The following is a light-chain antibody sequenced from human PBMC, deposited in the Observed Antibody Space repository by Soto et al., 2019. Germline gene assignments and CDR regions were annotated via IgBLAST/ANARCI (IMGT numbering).Light chain of an antibody. Sequence: EMVLTQTPATLSLSPGERATLSCRASQGIGDTLAWYQHKPGQTPRLLIYDTSTRATGVPTRFSGSRSGAEFTLTINSLQSEDFAVYYCQPYNNWPLTFGGGTKVDIK. CDR1: QGIGDT. CDR2: DTS. CDR3: QPYNNWPLT. V-gene: IGKV3-15*01. J-gene: IGKJ4*01.